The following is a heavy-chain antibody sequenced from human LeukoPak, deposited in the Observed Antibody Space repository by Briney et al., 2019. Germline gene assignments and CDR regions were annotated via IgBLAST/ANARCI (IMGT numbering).Heavy chain of an antibody. Sequence: ASVKVSCKASGYTFTSYGISWVRQAPGQGLEWMGWISAYNGNTNYAQKLQGRVTMTTDTSTSTAYMELRSLRSDDTAVYYCARDPDYDFWSGYYGWFDPRGQGTLVTVSS. CDR1: GYTFTSYG. CDR3: ARDPDYDFWSGYYGWFDP. J-gene: IGHJ5*02. D-gene: IGHD3-3*01. V-gene: IGHV1-18*01. CDR2: ISAYNGNT.